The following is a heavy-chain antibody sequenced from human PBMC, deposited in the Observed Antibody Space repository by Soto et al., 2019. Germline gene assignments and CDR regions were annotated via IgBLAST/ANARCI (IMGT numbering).Heavy chain of an antibody. CDR2: ISAYNGNT. Sequence: ASVKVSCKASGYTFTSYGISWVRQAPGQGLEWMGWISAYNGNTNYAQKLQGRVTMTTDTSTSTAYMELRSLRSDDTAVYNCARVPLTTEDNWFDPWGQGTLVSVSS. D-gene: IGHD4-17*01. CDR3: ARVPLTTEDNWFDP. J-gene: IGHJ5*02. V-gene: IGHV1-18*01. CDR1: GYTFTSYG.